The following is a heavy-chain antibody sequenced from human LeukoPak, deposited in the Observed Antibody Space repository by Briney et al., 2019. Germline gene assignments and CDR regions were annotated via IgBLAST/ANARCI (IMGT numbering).Heavy chain of an antibody. Sequence: PSETLSLTCTVSGGSISSSSYYWGWIRQPPGKGLEWIGSIYHSGSTYYNPSLKSRVTLSVDTSKNQFSLKLSSVTAADTAVYYCARGPPPDFDYWGRGTLVTVSS. CDR1: GGSISSSSYY. J-gene: IGHJ4*02. CDR2: IYHSGST. CDR3: ARGPPPDFDY. V-gene: IGHV4-39*07.